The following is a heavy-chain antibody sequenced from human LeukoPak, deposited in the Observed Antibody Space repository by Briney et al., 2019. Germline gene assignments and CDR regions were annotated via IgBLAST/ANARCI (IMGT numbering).Heavy chain of an antibody. D-gene: IGHD3-10*01. CDR1: GGSVSDYY. J-gene: IGHJ4*02. CDR2: IYFTGRT. V-gene: IGHV4-59*02. Sequence: PSETLSLTCTISGGSVSDYYWSWIRQSQGKGLEWIGYIYFTGRTCSNPSLSRRITISADTSRNPFSLKLSSVTAAATAVYYCARVRYYGSGSHSHDYWGQGTLVTVSS. CDR3: ARVRYYGSGSHSHDY.